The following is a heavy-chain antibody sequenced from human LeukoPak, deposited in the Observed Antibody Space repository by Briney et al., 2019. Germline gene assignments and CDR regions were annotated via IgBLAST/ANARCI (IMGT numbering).Heavy chain of an antibody. CDR3: AREMYYYDSSGYYYVNDY. CDR2: IYYSGST. Sequence: SETLSLTCTVSGGSISSGDYYWSWIRQPPGKGLEWIGYIYYSGSTNYNPSLKSRVTISVDTSKNQFSLKLSSVSAADTAVYYCAREMYYYDSSGYYYVNDYWGQGTLVTVSS. J-gene: IGHJ4*02. CDR1: GGSISSGDYY. V-gene: IGHV4-61*08. D-gene: IGHD3-22*01.